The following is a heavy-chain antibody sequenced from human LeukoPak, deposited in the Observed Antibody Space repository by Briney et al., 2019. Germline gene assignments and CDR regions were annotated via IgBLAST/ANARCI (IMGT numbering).Heavy chain of an antibody. D-gene: IGHD3-3*01. J-gene: IGHJ6*03. Sequence: GGSLRLSCAASGFTFDDYGMSWVRQAPGKGLEWVSGINWNGGSTGYADSLKGRFTISRDNAKTSLYLQMNSLRAEDTALYYCARDTSYYDFWSGYLRYMDVWGKGTTVTVSS. CDR3: ARDTSYYDFWSGYLRYMDV. CDR2: INWNGGST. CDR1: GFTFDDYG. V-gene: IGHV3-20*04.